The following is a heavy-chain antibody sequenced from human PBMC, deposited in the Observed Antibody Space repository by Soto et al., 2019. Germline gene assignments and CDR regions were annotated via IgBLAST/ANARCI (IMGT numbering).Heavy chain of an antibody. J-gene: IGHJ6*02. D-gene: IGHD3-22*01. CDR2: ISYDGSEK. CDR3: ARPVVAFYYYGLEV. V-gene: IGHV3-30-3*01. CDR1: GFTFSTYA. Sequence: GESLIVSCVASGFTFSTYAMEWVRQAPGKGLDWVAVISYDGSEKYYADSVQGRFTISRDNSRNTLSLQMNSLRPEDTAVYFCARPVVAFYYYGLEVWVQVTTV.